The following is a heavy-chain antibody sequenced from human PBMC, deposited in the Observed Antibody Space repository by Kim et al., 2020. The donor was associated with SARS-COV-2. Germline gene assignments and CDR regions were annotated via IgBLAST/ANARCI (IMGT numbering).Heavy chain of an antibody. CDR3: ASLIDLSSLNYYYYGMDV. Sequence: GGSLRLSCAASGFTFSSYAMHWVRQAPGKGLEWVAVISYDGSNKYYADSVKGRFTISRDNSKNTLYLQMNSLRAEDTAVYYCASLIDLSSLNYYYYGMDVWGQGTTVTVSS. D-gene: IGHD6-6*01. CDR2: ISYDGSNK. V-gene: IGHV3-30*04. J-gene: IGHJ6*02. CDR1: GFTFSSYA.